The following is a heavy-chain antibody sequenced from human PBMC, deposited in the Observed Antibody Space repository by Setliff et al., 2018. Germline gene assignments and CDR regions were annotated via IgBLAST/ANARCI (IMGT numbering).Heavy chain of an antibody. CDR2: INSDGSTT. CDR3: ARATAPIVVKDAFDI. D-gene: IGHD3-22*01. V-gene: IGHV3-74*01. Sequence: PGGSLRLSCAASGFTFSSYWMHWVRQTPGKGLVWVSRINSDGSTTNYADSVKGRFTISRDNAKNSVYLQMNSLRADDTAVYYCARATAPIVVKDAFDIWGQGTMVTVSS. CDR1: GFTFSSYW. J-gene: IGHJ3*02.